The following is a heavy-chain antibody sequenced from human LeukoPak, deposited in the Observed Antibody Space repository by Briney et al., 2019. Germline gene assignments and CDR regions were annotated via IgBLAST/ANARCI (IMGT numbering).Heavy chain of an antibody. V-gene: IGHV3-74*01. CDR2: IDSDGIGT. Sequence: GGSLRLSCAASGFTFSRYDMHWVRQAPGEGLVWVSRIDSDGIGTVYADSVKGRFTISRDNAKNTLYLQMNSLRAEDTAVYYCARGSSSGHYFDYWGQGTLVTVSS. CDR3: ARGSSSGHYFDY. CDR1: GFTFSRYD. D-gene: IGHD6-6*01. J-gene: IGHJ4*02.